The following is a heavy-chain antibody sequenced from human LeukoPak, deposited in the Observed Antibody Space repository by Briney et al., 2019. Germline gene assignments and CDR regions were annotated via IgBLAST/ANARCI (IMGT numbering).Heavy chain of an antibody. V-gene: IGHV4-39*01. D-gene: IGHD5-12*01. CDR3: ARIVDVDIVATIRAFDI. Sequence: SETLSLTCTVSGGSISSSSYYWGWIRQPPGKGLEWIGSIYYSGSTYYNPSLKSRVTISVDTSKNQFSLKLSSVTAADTAVYYCARIVDVDIVATIRAFDIWGQGTMVTVSS. CDR1: GGSISSSSYY. CDR2: IYYSGST. J-gene: IGHJ3*02.